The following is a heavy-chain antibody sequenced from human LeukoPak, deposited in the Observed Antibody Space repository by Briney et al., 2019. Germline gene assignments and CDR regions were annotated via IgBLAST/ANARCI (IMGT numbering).Heavy chain of an antibody. J-gene: IGHJ4*02. CDR1: GGSVSSADSH. CDR3: VRVRTGTSCYDY. CDR2: ISYSGST. D-gene: IGHD2-2*01. V-gene: IGHV4-30-4*02. Sequence: PSETLSLTCTVSGGSVSSADSHWNWIRHPPGKGLEWIGYISYSGSTPYNPSLRSRVIISLDRSQTQFSLKLNSVTAADTAVYYGVRVRTGTSCYDYWGQGTLVTVSS.